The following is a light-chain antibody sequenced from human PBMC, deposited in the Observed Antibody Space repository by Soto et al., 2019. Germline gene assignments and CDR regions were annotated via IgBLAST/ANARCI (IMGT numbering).Light chain of an antibody. V-gene: IGLV2-8*01. CDR3: CSYAGRNNYV. CDR1: SSDVGAYKY. J-gene: IGLJ1*01. CDR2: EVT. Sequence: QSALTQPPSASGSPGQSVTISCTGSSSDVGAYKYVSWYQQHPGKTPKLIIYEVTERPSGVPDRFSGSKSGNTASLTVSGLQAEDEADYYCCSYAGRNNYVFGTGTKLTVL.